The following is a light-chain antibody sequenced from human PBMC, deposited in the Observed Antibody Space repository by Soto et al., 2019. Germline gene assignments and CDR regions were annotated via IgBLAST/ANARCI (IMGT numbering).Light chain of an antibody. V-gene: IGLV7-46*01. CDR3: LLSYNAHYV. CDR2: DTF. J-gene: IGLJ1*01. CDR1: TGTVTSGHY. Sequence: QAVVTQERSLSLSPGGTVALTCGSSTGTVTSGHYPYWFQQKPGQAPRTLIYDTFNKHSWTPARFSGSLLGGKAALTLSGAQPEDEAHYYCLLSYNAHYVFGPGTKVTVL.